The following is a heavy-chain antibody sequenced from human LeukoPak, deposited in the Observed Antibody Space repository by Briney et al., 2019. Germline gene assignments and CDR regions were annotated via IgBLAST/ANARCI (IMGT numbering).Heavy chain of an antibody. CDR2: INPNSGGT. D-gene: IGHD4-17*01. V-gene: IGHV1-2*02. J-gene: IGHJ6*03. CDR1: GYTFTGYY. Sequence: GASVKVSCKASGYTFTGYYMHWVRQAPGQGLEWMGWINPNSGGTNYAQKFQGRVTMTRDTSISTAYMELSRLRSDDTAVYYCAREGFFRAVTIRSYYYYYMDVWGKGTTVTVSS. CDR3: AREGFFRAVTIRSYYYYYMDV.